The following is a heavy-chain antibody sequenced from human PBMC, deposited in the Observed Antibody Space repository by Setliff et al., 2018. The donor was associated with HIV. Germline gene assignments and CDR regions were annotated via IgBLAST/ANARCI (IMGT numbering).Heavy chain of an antibody. D-gene: IGHD4-17*01. Sequence: GASVKVSCKASGGTFRNHAIIWVRQAPGQGLDWMGGIIPMFGTPMYAQNFQGRVTITADESTSTAYMELRSLRSEDTAVYFCARGGGYGDYPMYFDYWGQGSLVTVSS. J-gene: IGHJ4*02. V-gene: IGHV1-69*13. CDR3: ARGGGYGDYPMYFDY. CDR2: IIPMFGTP. CDR1: GGTFRNHA.